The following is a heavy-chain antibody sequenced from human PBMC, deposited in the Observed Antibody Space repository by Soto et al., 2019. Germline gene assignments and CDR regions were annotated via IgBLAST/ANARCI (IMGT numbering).Heavy chain of an antibody. CDR3: ARDRVESGYPEYFQH. Sequence: EVQLVESCGGLIQPGGSLRLSCAASGFTVSSNYMSWVRQAPGKGLEWVSVIYSGGSTYYADSVKGRFTISRDNSKNTLYLQMNSLRAEDTAVYYCARDRVESGYPEYFQHWGQGTLVTVFS. CDR2: IYSGGST. CDR1: GFTVSSNY. D-gene: IGHD3-22*01. J-gene: IGHJ1*01. V-gene: IGHV3-53*01.